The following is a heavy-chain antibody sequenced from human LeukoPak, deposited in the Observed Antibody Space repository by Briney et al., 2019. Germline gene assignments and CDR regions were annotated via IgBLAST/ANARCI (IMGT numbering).Heavy chain of an antibody. V-gene: IGHV3-23*01. CDR3: AKFAGDSSGLYSYFDY. D-gene: IGHD6-19*01. CDR1: GVIFSNYA. CDR2: ISCSGAGT. J-gene: IGHJ4*02. Sequence: PGGSLRLSCAVSGVIFSNYAMAWVRQAPGKGLEWVSTISCSGAGTYYADSVKGRYTIPRDNSKNTVFLQMNSLRAEDTAVYYCAKFAGDSSGLYSYFDYWGQGTLVTVSS.